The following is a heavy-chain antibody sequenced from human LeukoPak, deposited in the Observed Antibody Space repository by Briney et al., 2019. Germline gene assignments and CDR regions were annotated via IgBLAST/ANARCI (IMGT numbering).Heavy chain of an antibody. Sequence: GGSLRLSCAASGFTFSSYAMNWVRQAPGKGLEWVSVIGGSGGNIYYADSVKGRFTISRDNSKNTLYLQMNSLRAEDTAVYYCAKANGNWNDRLFDYWGQGTLVTVSS. V-gene: IGHV3-23*01. CDR1: GFTFSSYA. J-gene: IGHJ4*02. D-gene: IGHD1-20*01. CDR2: IGGSGGNI. CDR3: AKANGNWNDRLFDY.